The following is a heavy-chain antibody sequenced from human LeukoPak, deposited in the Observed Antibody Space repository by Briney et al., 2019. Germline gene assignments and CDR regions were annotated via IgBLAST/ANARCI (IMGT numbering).Heavy chain of an antibody. CDR2: IATDKNHV. CDR3: AKGGTYCGVNCYATKS. V-gene: IGHV3-21*01. Sequence: GGSLRLSCAASGFRFSDYSMNWVSQAPGKGLEWVATIATDKNHVWYADSAKGRFSISRDNAKNPVYLEINSLRAEGTAVYYCAKGGTYCGVNCYATKSWGQGTLVTVSS. D-gene: IGHD2-21*02. CDR1: GFRFSDYS. J-gene: IGHJ5*02.